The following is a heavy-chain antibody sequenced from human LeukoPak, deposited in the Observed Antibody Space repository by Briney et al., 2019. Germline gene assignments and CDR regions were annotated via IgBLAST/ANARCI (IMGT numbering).Heavy chain of an antibody. CDR1: GGSISSYY. Sequence: SETLSLTCTVSGGSISSYYWSWIRQPPGKGLEWIGEINHSGSTNYNPSLKSRVTISVDTSKNQFSLKLSSVTAADTAVYYCARRSRYYYDSSGNFGYWGQGTLVTVSS. D-gene: IGHD3-22*01. CDR3: ARRSRYYYDSSGNFGY. J-gene: IGHJ4*02. CDR2: INHSGST. V-gene: IGHV4-34*01.